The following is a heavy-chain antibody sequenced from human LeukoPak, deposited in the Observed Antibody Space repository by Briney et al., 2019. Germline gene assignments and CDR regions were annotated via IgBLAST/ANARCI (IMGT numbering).Heavy chain of an antibody. D-gene: IGHD3-22*01. CDR2: IYSGGST. J-gene: IGHJ4*02. CDR3: ARGGVTMIVPIL. Sequence: GGSLRLACAASGFTVSNNYVSWVRQAPGKGLEWVSVIYSGGSTYYADSVKGRFTISRDNSKNTVYLQMNSQRVEDTAVYYCARGGVTMIVPILWGQGTLVTVSS. CDR1: GFTVSNNY. V-gene: IGHV3-53*01.